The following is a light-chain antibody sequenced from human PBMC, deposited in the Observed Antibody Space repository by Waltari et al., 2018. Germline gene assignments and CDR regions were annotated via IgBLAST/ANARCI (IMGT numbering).Light chain of an antibody. CDR3: SSQSSDDVVL. V-gene: IGLV2-14*03. CDR1: SSDVGTSNS. Sequence: QSALTQPASVSGSPGQSITIPCPGTSSDVGTSNSGSWYQDHPGQGPKVIIYDVSDRPSGVSARFSGSKSGNTASLTISGLQAEDEADYYCSSQSSDDVVLFGGGTKVTVL. J-gene: IGLJ3*02. CDR2: DVS.